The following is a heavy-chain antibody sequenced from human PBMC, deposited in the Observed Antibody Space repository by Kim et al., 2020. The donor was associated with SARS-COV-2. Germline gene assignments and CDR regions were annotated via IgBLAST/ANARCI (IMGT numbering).Heavy chain of an antibody. D-gene: IGHD3-22*01. CDR3: ARDRASYYDSSGYYRNWFDP. V-gene: IGHV3-74*01. Sequence: GGSLRLSCAASGFTFSSYWMHWVRQAPGKGLVWVSRINSDGSSTSYADSVKGRFTISRDNAKNTLYLQMNSLRAEDTAVYYCARDRASYYDSSGYYRNWFDPWGQGTLVTVSS. CDR2: INSDGSST. J-gene: IGHJ5*02. CDR1: GFTFSSYW.